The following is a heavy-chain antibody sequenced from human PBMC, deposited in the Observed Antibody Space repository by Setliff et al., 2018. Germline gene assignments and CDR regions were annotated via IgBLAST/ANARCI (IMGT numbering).Heavy chain of an antibody. Sequence: PSETLSLTCTVSGGPVTRTTTFWGWVRQTPGKGLEWIGSTYDSGSTYYIPSLNSRVTISEDTSKNQFSLKLTSVTAADAAVYYCARAAVTSGARADYFDNWGRGTLVTVSS. V-gene: IGHV4-39*07. CDR2: TYDSGST. D-gene: IGHD4-17*01. CDR3: ARAAVTSGARADYFDN. J-gene: IGHJ4*02. CDR1: GGPVTRTTTF.